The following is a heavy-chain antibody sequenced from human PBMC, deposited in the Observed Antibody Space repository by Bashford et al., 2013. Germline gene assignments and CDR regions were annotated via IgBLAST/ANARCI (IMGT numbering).Heavy chain of an antibody. D-gene: IGHD3-3*01. V-gene: IGHV1-69*13. J-gene: IGHJ6*02. CDR3: ARGGRRYDFWSGRGRYYYYYGMDV. CDR1: GGTFSSYA. CDR2: IIPIFGTA. Sequence: SVKVSCKASGGTFSSYAISWVRQAPGQGLEWMGGIIPIFGTANYAQKFQGRVTITADESTSTAYMELSSLRSEDTAVYYCARGGRRYDFWSGRGRYYYYYGMDVWGQGTTVTVSS.